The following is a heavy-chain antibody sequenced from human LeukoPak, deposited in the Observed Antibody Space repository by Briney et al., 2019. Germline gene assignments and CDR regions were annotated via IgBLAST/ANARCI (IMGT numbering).Heavy chain of an antibody. J-gene: IGHJ4*02. Sequence: GGSLRLSCAASGFTFSSYWMHWVRQAPGKGLVWVSRINSDGSSTSYADSVKGRFTISRDNAKNTLYLQMNSLRAEDTAVYYCASRLTYYYDSSGFIYGGQGTLVTVSP. D-gene: IGHD3-22*01. CDR2: INSDGSST. V-gene: IGHV3-74*01. CDR1: GFTFSSYW. CDR3: ASRLTYYYDSSGFIY.